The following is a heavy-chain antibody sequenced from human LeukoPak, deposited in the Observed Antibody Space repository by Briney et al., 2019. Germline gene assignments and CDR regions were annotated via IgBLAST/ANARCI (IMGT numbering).Heavy chain of an antibody. Sequence: SETLSLTCTVSGGSINSYYWSWIRQPAGKGLEWIGRIYTSGSTNYNPSLKSRVTISVDTSKNQFSLKLSSVTAADTAVYYCARMTVGIAAAGKPMDVWGKGTTVTVSS. CDR1: GGSINSYY. CDR3: ARMTVGIAAAGKPMDV. CDR2: IYTSGST. V-gene: IGHV4-4*07. D-gene: IGHD6-13*01. J-gene: IGHJ6*03.